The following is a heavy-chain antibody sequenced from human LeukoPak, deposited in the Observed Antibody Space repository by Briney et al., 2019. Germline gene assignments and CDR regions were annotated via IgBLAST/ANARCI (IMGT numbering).Heavy chain of an antibody. CDR1: GFTFSSYG. J-gene: IGHJ4*01. CDR2: IRYDGSNK. V-gene: IGHV3-30*02. Sequence: GGSLRLSCAASGFTFSSYGMHWVRQAPGKGLEWVAFIRYDGSNKYYADSVKGRFTISRDNSKNTLYLQMNSLRAEDTAVYYCAKDDGGYCSGGSCYATDYRGQGTLVTVSS. CDR3: AKDDGGYCSGGSCYATDY. D-gene: IGHD2-15*01.